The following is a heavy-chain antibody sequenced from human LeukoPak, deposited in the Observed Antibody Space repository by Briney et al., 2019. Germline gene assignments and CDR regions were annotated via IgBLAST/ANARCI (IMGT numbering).Heavy chain of an antibody. V-gene: IGHV1-69*13. CDR3: ARDGPYDFWSGYYPYFDY. CDR1: GGTFSSYA. D-gene: IGHD3-3*01. Sequence: SVKVSCKASGGTFSSYAISWVRQAPGQGLEWMGGIIPIFGTANYAQKFQGRVTITADESTSTAYMELSSLRSEDTAVFYCARDGPYDFWSGYYPYFDYWGQGTLVTVSS. J-gene: IGHJ4*02. CDR2: IIPIFGTA.